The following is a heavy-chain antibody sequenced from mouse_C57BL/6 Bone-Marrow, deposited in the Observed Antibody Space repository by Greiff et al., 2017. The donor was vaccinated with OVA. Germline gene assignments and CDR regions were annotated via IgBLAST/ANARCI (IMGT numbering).Heavy chain of an antibody. CDR2: ISSGGSYT. CDR1: GFTFSSYG. Sequence: EVNVVESGGDLVKPGGSLKLSCAASGFTFSSYGMSWVRQTPDKRLEWVATISSGGSYTYYPDSVKGRFTISRDTDKHTLYLQMSSLQSYDSAITFCSSGGYDSDGYWGQGTPLTVSS. D-gene: IGHD2-4*01. CDR3: SSGGYDSDGY. V-gene: IGHV5-6*01. J-gene: IGHJ2*01.